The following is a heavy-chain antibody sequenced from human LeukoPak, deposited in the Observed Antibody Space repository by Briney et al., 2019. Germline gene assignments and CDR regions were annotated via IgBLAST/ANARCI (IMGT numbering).Heavy chain of an antibody. V-gene: IGHV1-2*02. Sequence: ASVKVSCKASGYTFTGYYIHWVRQAPGQGLERMGWIKPNSGGTNYAQKLQGRVTMTTDTSTSTAYMDLRSLRSDDTAVYYCAMVRGLVSWFDPWGQGTLVTVSS. J-gene: IGHJ5*02. D-gene: IGHD3-10*01. CDR2: IKPNSGGT. CDR3: AMVRGLVSWFDP. CDR1: GYTFTGYY.